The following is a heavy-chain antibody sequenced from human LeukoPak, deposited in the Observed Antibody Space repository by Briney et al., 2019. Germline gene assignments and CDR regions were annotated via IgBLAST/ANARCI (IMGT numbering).Heavy chain of an antibody. CDR2: ISAYNGNT. D-gene: IGHD6-19*01. Sequence: ASVKVSCKASGGTFSSYGISWVRQAPGQGLEWMGWISAYNGNTNYAQKLQGRVTMTTDTSTSTAYMELRSLRSDDTAVYYCARVVAVAGTVRGDYWGQGTLVTVSS. V-gene: IGHV1-18*01. CDR1: GGTFSSYG. J-gene: IGHJ4*02. CDR3: ARVVAVAGTVRGDY.